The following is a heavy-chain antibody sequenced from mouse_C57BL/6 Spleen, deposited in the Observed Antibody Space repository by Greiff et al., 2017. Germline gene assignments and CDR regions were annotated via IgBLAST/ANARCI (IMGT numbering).Heavy chain of an antibody. CDR1: GYTFTSYT. CDR2: ITPGSGYT. J-gene: IGHJ3*01. Sequence: VMLVESGAELARPGASVKMSCKASGYTFTSYTMPWVKQRPGQGLEWIGHITPGSGYTKYNRKFKDKATLTADKSSSTAYMQLSRLTSEDSAVYYCARNYGSSHWGQGTLVTVSA. CDR3: ARNYGSSH. D-gene: IGHD1-1*01. V-gene: IGHV1-4*01.